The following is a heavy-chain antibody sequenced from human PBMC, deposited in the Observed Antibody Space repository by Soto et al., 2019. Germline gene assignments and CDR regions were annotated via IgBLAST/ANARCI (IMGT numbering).Heavy chain of an antibody. CDR3: ARTSRFDC. CDR1: GGSTSSYY. CDR2: IYYRGST. J-gene: IGHJ4*02. Sequence: SETLSLTCTVSGGSTSSYYWSWIRQPPGKGLEWIGYIYYRGSTNYNPSLKSRVTMSLDTSKNQFSLKLSSVTAADTAVYYCARTSRFDCWGQGTLVTVSS. V-gene: IGHV4-59*12. D-gene: IGHD6-6*01.